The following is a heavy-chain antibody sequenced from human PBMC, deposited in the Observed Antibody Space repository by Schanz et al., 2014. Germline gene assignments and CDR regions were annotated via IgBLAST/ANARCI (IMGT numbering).Heavy chain of an antibody. Sequence: QVQLVQSGAEVKKPGSSVKVSCKASRSTFSSYTISWVRQARGQGLEWVGRFIPILDVGNYAQQFQGRVTGTADKSTSTAYMELTSLRSEDTAVYFCARLGTGMAVAGSVIDSYYYYMDVWGEGTTVTASS. CDR1: RSTFSSYT. CDR2: FIPILDVG. D-gene: IGHD6-19*01. V-gene: IGHV1-69*02. J-gene: IGHJ6*03. CDR3: ARLGTGMAVAGSVIDSYYYYMDV.